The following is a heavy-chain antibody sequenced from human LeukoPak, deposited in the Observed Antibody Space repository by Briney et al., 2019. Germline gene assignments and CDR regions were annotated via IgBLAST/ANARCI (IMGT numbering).Heavy chain of an antibody. J-gene: IGHJ5*02. V-gene: IGHV4-59*01. CDR1: GGSISSYY. D-gene: IGHD2-21*01. CDR3: ARYSNSNWFDP. CDR2: IYYSGST. Sequence: SESLSLTCTVSGGSISSYYWSWIRRPPGKGLEWIGYIYYSGSTNYNPSLKSRVTISVDTSKNQFSLKLSSVTAADTAMYYCARYSNSNWFDPWGQGTLVTVSS.